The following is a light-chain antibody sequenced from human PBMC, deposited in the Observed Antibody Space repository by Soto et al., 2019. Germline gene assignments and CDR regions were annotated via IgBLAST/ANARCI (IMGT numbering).Light chain of an antibody. CDR3: QHLNSYPLT. V-gene: IGKV1-9*01. CDR2: AAS. CDR1: QGISSY. J-gene: IGKJ4*01. Sequence: DIQLTQSPSFLSASIGDRVTIACRASQGISSYLAWYQQKPGNAPKLLLYAASTLQSGVPPRFSGSGSGTEFTLTISSLQPEDFATDYCQHLNSYPLTFGGGTKVEIK.